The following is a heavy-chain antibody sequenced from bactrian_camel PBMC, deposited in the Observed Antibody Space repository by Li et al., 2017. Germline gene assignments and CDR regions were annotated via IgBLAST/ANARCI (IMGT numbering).Heavy chain of an antibody. J-gene: IGHJ4*01. D-gene: IGHD6*01. CDR1: AYAVSVYC. V-gene: IGHV3S53*01. CDR3: AADTTAAVVAGTCIIGSGGV. CDR2: INGFGTT. Sequence: VQLVESGGRSVQAGGSLRLSCAASAYAVSVYCMAWYRQAPGKEREGVATINGFGTTSYADSVKGRFTISKDNPENTMYLQMDSLKPEDTGMYYCAADTTAAVVAGTCIIGSGGVWGQGTQVTVS.